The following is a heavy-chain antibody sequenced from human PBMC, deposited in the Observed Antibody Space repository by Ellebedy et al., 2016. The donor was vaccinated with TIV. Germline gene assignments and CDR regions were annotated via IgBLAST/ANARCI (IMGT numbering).Heavy chain of an antibody. D-gene: IGHD3-3*01. V-gene: IGHV3-33*08. J-gene: IGHJ5*02. Sequence: GESLKISCAASGFTFSSYGMHWVRQAPGTGLEWVAVIWYDGSNKYYADSVKGRFTISSDNSKNTLNLQMNSLRAEDTAVYYCAIDSDFWSGNYTNWFDPWGQGTLVTVSS. CDR2: IWYDGSNK. CDR1: GFTFSSYG. CDR3: AIDSDFWSGNYTNWFDP.